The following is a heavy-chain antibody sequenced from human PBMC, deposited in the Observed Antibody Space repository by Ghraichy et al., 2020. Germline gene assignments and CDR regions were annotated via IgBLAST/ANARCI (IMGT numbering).Heavy chain of an antibody. CDR3: ATSSTWYGGGDY. J-gene: IGHJ4*02. CDR2: IYYSGST. D-gene: IGHD6-13*01. V-gene: IGHV4-59*01. Sequence: SETLSLTCTVSGGSINSYYWSWIRQPPGKGLEWVGYIYYSGSTNYNPSLKSRVTISIDTSKNQFSLKLSSVTAADTAVYYCATSSTWYGGGDYWGQGTLVTVSS. CDR1: GGSINSYY.